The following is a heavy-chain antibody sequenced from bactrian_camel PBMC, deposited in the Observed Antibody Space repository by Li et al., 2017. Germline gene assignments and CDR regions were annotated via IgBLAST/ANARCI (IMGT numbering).Heavy chain of an antibody. CDR2: ITSGGTSART. J-gene: IGHJ4*01. CDR3: ATCGSTWDLSS. Sequence: HVQLVESGGGSVQSGGSLSLTCTASGSTNIYCWGWFRQAPGKGLDWVSTITSGGTSARTFYADSVKGRFTISRDNAKNTVYLHLYTLKTEDMAMYYCATCGSTWDLSSWGQGTQVTVS. D-gene: IGHD6*01. CDR1: GSTNIYC. V-gene: IGHV3S1*01.